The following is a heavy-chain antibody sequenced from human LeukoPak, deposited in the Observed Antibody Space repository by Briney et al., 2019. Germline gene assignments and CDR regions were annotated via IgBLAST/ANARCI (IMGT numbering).Heavy chain of an antibody. CDR1: GYTFTGNH. J-gene: IGHJ2*01. V-gene: IGHV1-2*02. D-gene: IGHD3-16*02. CDR3: AREADIVSFDL. CDR2: IDPKSGDT. Sequence: ASVKVSCKAPGYTFTGNHVHWVRQAPGEGLEWMGWIDPKSGDTKYAQKFQDRVAMTSDTSISTAYMELSGLRSDDTAVYFCAREADIVSFDLWGRGTLVTVSP.